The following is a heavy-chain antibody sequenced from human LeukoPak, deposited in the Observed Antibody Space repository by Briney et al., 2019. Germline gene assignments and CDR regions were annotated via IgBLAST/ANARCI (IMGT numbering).Heavy chain of an antibody. V-gene: IGHV4-31*03. D-gene: IGHD3-22*01. CDR2: IYYSGST. CDR3: ARGGVTAYYYDSSGYSKGDAFDI. J-gene: IGHJ3*02. Sequence: SETLSLTCTVSGGSISSGGYYWSWIRQHPGKGLEWIGYIYYSGSTYYNPSLKSRVTISVDTSKNQFSLKLSSVTAADTAVYYCARGGVTAYYYDSSGYSKGDAFDIWGQGTMVTVSS. CDR1: GGSISSGGYY.